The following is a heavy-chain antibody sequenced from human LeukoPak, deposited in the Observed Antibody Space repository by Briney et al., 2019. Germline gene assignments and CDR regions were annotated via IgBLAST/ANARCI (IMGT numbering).Heavy chain of an antibody. CDR2: MNPNSGNT. Sequence: ASVKVSCKASGYTFTSYDINWVRQATGQGLEWMGWMNPNSGNTDYAQKFQGRVTMTRNTSISTAYMELSSLRSEDTAVYYCARDLPDYDFWSGYRYYYGMDVWGQGTTVTVSS. D-gene: IGHD3-3*01. CDR1: GYTFTSYD. J-gene: IGHJ6*02. V-gene: IGHV1-8*01. CDR3: ARDLPDYDFWSGYRYYYGMDV.